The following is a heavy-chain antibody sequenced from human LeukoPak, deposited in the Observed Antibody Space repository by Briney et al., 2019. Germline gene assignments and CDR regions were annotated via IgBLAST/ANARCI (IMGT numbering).Heavy chain of an antibody. CDR2: IIPIFGTA. CDR1: GGTFSSYA. J-gene: IGHJ6*03. CDR3: ASGERITVVRGVVGYYYYYMDV. D-gene: IGHD3-10*01. V-gene: IGHV1-69*01. Sequence: SSVKVSCKASGGTFSSYAISWVRQAPGQGLEWMGGIIPIFGTANYAQKFQGRVTITADESTSTAYMELSSLRSEDTAVYYCASGERITVVRGVVGYYYYYMDVWGKGTTVTVSS.